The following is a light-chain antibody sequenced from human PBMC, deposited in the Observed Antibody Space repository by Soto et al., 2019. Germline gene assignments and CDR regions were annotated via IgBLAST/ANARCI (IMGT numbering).Light chain of an antibody. CDR3: GTWDSSLSAYV. Sequence: QSVLTQPPSVSAAPGQKVTISCSGSSSTIAKNYVSWYQQVPGTAPKFLIYDNNKRPSGIPDRFSGSKSGTSATLGITGLQTGDEADYYCGTWDSSLSAYVFGTGTKVTVL. CDR2: DNN. J-gene: IGLJ1*01. V-gene: IGLV1-51*01. CDR1: SSTIAKNY.